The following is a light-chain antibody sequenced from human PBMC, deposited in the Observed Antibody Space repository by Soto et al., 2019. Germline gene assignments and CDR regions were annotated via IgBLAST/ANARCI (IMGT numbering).Light chain of an antibody. CDR1: SGDVGGYDY. CDR2: EVT. CDR3: SSYAGSDNPYV. V-gene: IGLV2-8*01. J-gene: IGLJ1*01. Sequence: QSVLTQPPSASGSPGQSVTISCTGTSGDVGGYDYVSWYRQHPGKAPKLMIYEVTKRPLGVPDRFSGSKSGNTASLTVSGLQAEDEADYYCSSYAGSDNPYVFGTGTKAPS.